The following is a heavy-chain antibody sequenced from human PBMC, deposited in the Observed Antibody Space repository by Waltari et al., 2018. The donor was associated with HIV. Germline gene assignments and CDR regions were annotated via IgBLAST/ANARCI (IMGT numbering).Heavy chain of an antibody. J-gene: IGHJ4*02. Sequence: IGWVRQMPGKGLEWMGIIFPGDSETRYNPSFQGQITISTDKSISTAYLQWSSLKASETAMYYCARASQWLEGVFDYWGQGTLVTVSS. V-gene: IGHV5-51*01. CDR3: ARASQWLEGVFDY. CDR2: IFPGDSET. D-gene: IGHD6-19*01.